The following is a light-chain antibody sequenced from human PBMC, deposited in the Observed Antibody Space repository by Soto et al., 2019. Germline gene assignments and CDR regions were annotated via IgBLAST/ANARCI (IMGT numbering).Light chain of an antibody. CDR1: QGIRNY. CDR3: QRYNSAST. J-gene: IGKJ1*01. Sequence: DIQMTQSPSSLSASAGDRITITCRASQGIRNYLAWYQQKPGKVPKLLIYAASTLQSGVPSRFSASGSGTDFTLTISSLQPEDVATYYCQRYNSASTFGQGTKVEIK. V-gene: IGKV1-27*01. CDR2: AAS.